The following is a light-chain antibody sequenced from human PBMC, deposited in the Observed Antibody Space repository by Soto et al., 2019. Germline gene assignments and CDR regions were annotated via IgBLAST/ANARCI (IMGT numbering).Light chain of an antibody. CDR2: DVS. CDR1: SSDVGSYNR. Sequence: QSALTQPASVSGSPGQSITISCTGSSSDVGSYNRVSWYQQPPNTAPKLIIYDVSNRPSGVPDRFSGSKSGNTASLTISGLPAEDEADYYCNSYTTSSTYVFGTGTKLTVL. J-gene: IGLJ1*01. CDR3: NSYTTSSTYV. V-gene: IGLV2-18*02.